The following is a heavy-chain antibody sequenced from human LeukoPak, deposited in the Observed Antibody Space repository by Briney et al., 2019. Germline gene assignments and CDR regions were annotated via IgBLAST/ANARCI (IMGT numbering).Heavy chain of an antibody. J-gene: IGHJ4*02. CDR1: GGSISSSNW. CDR2: IYHSGST. Sequence: SETLSLTCAVSGGSISSSNWWSWVRQPPGKGLEWIGEIYHSGSTNYNPSLKSRVTISVDKSKNQFSLKLSSVTAADTAVYYCARVPGRGYSYGYGSPFDYWGQGTLVTVSS. V-gene: IGHV4-4*02. D-gene: IGHD5-18*01. CDR3: ARVPGRGYSYGYGSPFDY.